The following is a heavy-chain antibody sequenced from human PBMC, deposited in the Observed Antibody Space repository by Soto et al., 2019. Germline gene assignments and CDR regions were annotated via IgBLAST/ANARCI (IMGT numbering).Heavy chain of an antibody. Sequence: SETLSLTCTVSGGSISSYYWSWIRQPPGKGLEWIGYIYYSGSTNYNPSLKSRVTISVDTSKNQFSLKLSSVTAADTAVYYCARVSYYYDSSGYYYFDYWGQGTLVTVSS. J-gene: IGHJ4*02. V-gene: IGHV4-59*01. D-gene: IGHD3-22*01. CDR3: ARVSYYYDSSGYYYFDY. CDR2: IYYSGST. CDR1: GGSISSYY.